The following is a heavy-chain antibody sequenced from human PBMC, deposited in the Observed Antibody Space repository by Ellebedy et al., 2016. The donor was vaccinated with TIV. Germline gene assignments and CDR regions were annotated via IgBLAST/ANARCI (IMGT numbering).Heavy chain of an antibody. V-gene: IGHV3-23*01. D-gene: IGHD6-19*01. CDR3: AKDLSTYIPLAGSFDY. CDR2: MSGNGCST. Sequence: GGSLRLXXEASGFTFSSYAMHWVRQAPGKGLEWVSSMSGNGCSTYYADSVKGRFTISRDRSKNTMYLQMDSLRAEDTAVYYCAKDLSTYIPLAGSFDYWGQGTLVTVSS. J-gene: IGHJ4*02. CDR1: GFTFSSYA.